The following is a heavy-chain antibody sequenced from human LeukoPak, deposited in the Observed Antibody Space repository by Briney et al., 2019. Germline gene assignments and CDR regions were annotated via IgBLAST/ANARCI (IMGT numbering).Heavy chain of an antibody. V-gene: IGHV1-2*02. CDR1: GYTFTGYY. CDR3: ARDLRITIFGAFGY. CDR2: INPNSGGT. D-gene: IGHD3-3*01. J-gene: IGHJ4*02. Sequence: ASVKVSCKASGYTFTGYYMHWVRQAPGQGLEWMGWINPNSGGTNYAQKFQGRVTMTRNTSISAAYMELSRLRSDDTAVYYCARDLRITIFGAFGYWGQGTLVTVSS.